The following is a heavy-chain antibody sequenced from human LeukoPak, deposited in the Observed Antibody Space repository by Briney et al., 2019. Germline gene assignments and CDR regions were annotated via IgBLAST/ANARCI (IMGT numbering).Heavy chain of an antibody. V-gene: IGHV3-15*01. CDR1: GFTFSNAW. D-gene: IGHD4-17*01. J-gene: IGHJ4*02. CDR3: TTDRSGYGDLFDY. CDR2: IKSKTDGGTA. Sequence: PGGSLRLSCAASGFTFSNAWMSWVRQAPGKGLKWVGRIKSKTDGGTADYAAPVKGRFTISRDDSKNTLYLQMNSLKTEDTAVYYCTTDRSGYGDLFDYWGQGTLVTVSS.